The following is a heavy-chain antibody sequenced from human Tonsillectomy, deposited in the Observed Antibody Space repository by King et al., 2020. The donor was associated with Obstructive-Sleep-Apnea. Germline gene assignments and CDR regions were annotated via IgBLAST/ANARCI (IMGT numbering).Heavy chain of an antibody. CDR3: AKDALAYCGGDCYVDY. Sequence: VQLVESGGGVVQPGRSLRLSCAASGFTFSSYGMHWVRQAPGKGLEWVAVISYDGSNKYYADSVKGRFTISRDNSKNTLYLQMNSLRPEDTAVYYCAKDALAYCGGDCYVDYWGQGTLVTVSS. V-gene: IGHV3-30*18. J-gene: IGHJ4*02. D-gene: IGHD2-21*02. CDR1: GFTFSSYG. CDR2: ISYDGSNK.